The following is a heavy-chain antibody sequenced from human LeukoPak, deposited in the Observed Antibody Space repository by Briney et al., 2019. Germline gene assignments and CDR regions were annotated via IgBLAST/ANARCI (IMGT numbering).Heavy chain of an antibody. CDR1: GFTFSSYA. J-gene: IGHJ3*02. CDR2: ISYDGSNK. V-gene: IGHV3-30*04. D-gene: IGHD2-2*01. CDR3: ARDRRYCSSTSCYGDAFDI. Sequence: PGRSLRLSCAASGFTFSSYAMHWVRQAPGKGLEWVAVISYDGSNKYYADSVKGRFTISRDNSKNTLYLQMNSLRAEDTAVYYCARDRRYCSSTSCYGDAFDIWGQGTMVTVSS.